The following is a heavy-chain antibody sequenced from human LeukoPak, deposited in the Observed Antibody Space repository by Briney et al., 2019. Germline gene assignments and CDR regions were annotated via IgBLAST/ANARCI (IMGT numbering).Heavy chain of an antibody. CDR2: INPNSGGT. V-gene: IGHV1-2*02. Sequence: ASVKVSCKASGYTFTGYYMHWVRQAPGQGLEWTGWINPNSGGTNYAQKFQGRVTMTRDTSISTAYMELSRLRSDDTAVYYCARSTLVPAATTSSDYWGQGTLVTVSS. J-gene: IGHJ4*02. CDR1: GYTFTGYY. D-gene: IGHD2-2*01. CDR3: ARSTLVPAATTSSDY.